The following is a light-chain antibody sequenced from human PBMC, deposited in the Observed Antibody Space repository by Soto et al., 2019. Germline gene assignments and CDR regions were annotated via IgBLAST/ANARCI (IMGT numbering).Light chain of an antibody. CDR3: QQEGSSPLT. CDR1: QSVSSNY. J-gene: IGKJ3*01. CDR2: HAY. Sequence: EIVLTQSPGPLSLSPGERATLSCRASQSVSSNYLAWYRQNPGQAPRLLIYHAYTMVTGIPDRFSGSGSGAGFSLTISRLEPEDFAVYYCQQEGSSPLTFGPGTRVDIK. V-gene: IGKV3-20*01.